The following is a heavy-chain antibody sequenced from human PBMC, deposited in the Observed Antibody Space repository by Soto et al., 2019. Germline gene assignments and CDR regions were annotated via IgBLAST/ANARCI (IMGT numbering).Heavy chain of an antibody. CDR3: ASSSRLPLLRYFAWLTRHDYYYGMDV. D-gene: IGHD3-9*01. J-gene: IGHJ6*02. V-gene: IGHV1-69*02. CDR2: IIPILGIA. Sequence: QVQLVQSGAEVKKPGSSVKVSCKASGGTFSSYTISWVRQAPGQGLEWMGRIIPILGIANYAQKFQGRVTITADKSTSTAYMELSSLRSEDTAVYYCASSSRLPLLRYFAWLTRHDYYYGMDVWGQGTTVTVSS. CDR1: GGTFSSYT.